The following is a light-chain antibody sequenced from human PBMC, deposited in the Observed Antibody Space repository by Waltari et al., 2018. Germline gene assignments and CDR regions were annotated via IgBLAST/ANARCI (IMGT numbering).Light chain of an antibody. CDR3: QQYAGSPWT. CDR2: DAS. Sequence: EIVLTQSPATLSLSPGERATLSCGASQSVASNYLAWYQQKPGLAPRLLSYDASSRATGIPARFSGSGSGTDFTLTISRLEPEDFAVYFCQQYAGSPWTFGQGTKVEIK. V-gene: IGKV3D-20*01. CDR1: QSVASNY. J-gene: IGKJ1*01.